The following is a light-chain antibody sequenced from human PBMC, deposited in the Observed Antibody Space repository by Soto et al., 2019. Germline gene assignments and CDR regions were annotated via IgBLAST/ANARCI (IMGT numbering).Light chain of an antibody. CDR1: QGISNY. J-gene: IGKJ1*01. V-gene: IGKV1-27*01. CDR2: AAS. Sequence: DIQMTQSPSSLSASVGDRVTITCRASQGISNYLAWYQQKPGTVPKLLISAASTLQTGVPSRFSGGGSGIDFTLTISSLQPEDVATYYGQQYNSPPWTFGQGTKVDIK. CDR3: QQYNSPPWT.